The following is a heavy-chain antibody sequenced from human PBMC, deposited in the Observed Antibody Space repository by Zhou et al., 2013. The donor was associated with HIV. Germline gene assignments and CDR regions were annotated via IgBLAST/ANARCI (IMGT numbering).Heavy chain of an antibody. Sequence: QVQLVQSGAEVKKPGSSVKVSCKASGGTFSSYAISWVRQAPGQGLEWMGRIIPILGIANYAQKFQGRVTITTDESTSTAYMELSSLRSEDTAVYYCARDRELRKDFWSPYWYFDLWGRGTLVSVSS. J-gene: IGHJ2*01. D-gene: IGHD3-3*01. CDR3: ARDRELRKDFWSPYWYFDL. V-gene: IGHV1-69*04. CDR1: GGTFSSYA. CDR2: IIPILGIA.